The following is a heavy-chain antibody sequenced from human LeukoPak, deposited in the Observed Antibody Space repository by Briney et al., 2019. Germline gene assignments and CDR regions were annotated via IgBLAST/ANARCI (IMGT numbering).Heavy chain of an antibody. D-gene: IGHD6-6*01. V-gene: IGHV3-74*01. CDR3: ASAYSSSSGDY. CDR2: INSDGSST. Sequence: PGGSLRLSCAASGFTFSSYWMHWVRQAPGKGLVWVSRINSDGSSTSYADSVKGRFSISRDNAKNTLYLQMNSLRAEDTAVYYCASAYSSSSGDYWGQGTLVTVSS. J-gene: IGHJ4*02. CDR1: GFTFSSYW.